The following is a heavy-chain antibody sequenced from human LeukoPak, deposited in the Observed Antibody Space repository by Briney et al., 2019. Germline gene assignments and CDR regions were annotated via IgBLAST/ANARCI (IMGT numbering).Heavy chain of an antibody. CDR3: ARGRIGYCSGGSCYSSTYFDY. J-gene: IGHJ4*02. D-gene: IGHD2-15*01. Sequence: SETLSLTCAVYGGSFSGYYWSWIRQPPGKGLEWIGEINHSGSTNYNPSLTSRVTISVDTSKNQFSLKLSSVTAADTAVYYCARGRIGYCSGGSCYSSTYFDYWGQGTLVTVSS. CDR2: INHSGST. CDR1: GGSFSGYY. V-gene: IGHV4-34*01.